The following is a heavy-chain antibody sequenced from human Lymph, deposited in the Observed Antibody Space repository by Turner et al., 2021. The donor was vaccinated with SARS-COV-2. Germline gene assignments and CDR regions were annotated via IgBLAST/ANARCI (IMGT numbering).Heavy chain of an antibody. CDR3: AKNEMALIVVVFTVFDY. Sequence: EVQLLQSGGGLVQPGGSLRRSCAASGFTFSSYAMSWVRQAPGKGMECVSSNSCSGDSTYYASCVKGRFTISRDNSKNTLYLQMNSLRAEDTAVYYCAKNEMALIVVVFTVFDYWGQGTLVTVSS. D-gene: IGHD3-22*01. CDR2: NSCSGDST. CDR1: GFTFSSYA. J-gene: IGHJ4*02. V-gene: IGHV3-23*01.